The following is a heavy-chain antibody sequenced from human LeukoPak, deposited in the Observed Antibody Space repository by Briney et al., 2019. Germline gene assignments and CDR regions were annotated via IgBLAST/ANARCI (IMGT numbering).Heavy chain of an antibody. Sequence: SETLSLTCTVSGYSISSGYYWGWIRQPPGKGLEWIGSIYHSGSTYYNPSLKSRVTISVDTSKNQFSLKLSSVTAADTAVYYCASQYSSGWYYFDYWGQGTLVTVSS. V-gene: IGHV4-38-2*02. D-gene: IGHD6-19*01. CDR1: GYSISSGYY. J-gene: IGHJ4*02. CDR2: IYHSGST. CDR3: ASQYSSGWYYFDY.